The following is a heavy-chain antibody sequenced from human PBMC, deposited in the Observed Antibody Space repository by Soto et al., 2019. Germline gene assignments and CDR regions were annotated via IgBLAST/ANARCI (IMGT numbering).Heavy chain of an antibody. J-gene: IGHJ5*01. V-gene: IGHV4-39*01. CDR2: IYHTGNA. CDR3: AREFFDSSEYTTNLFDS. CDR1: GDSSSNSRFY. Sequence: PSETLSLTCSVSGDSSSNSRFYWAWIRQPPGEGREWIGSIYHTGNAYYNPSLKSRVTISVDTSKNQFSLKLTSVTAADAALYYCAREFFDSSEYTTNLFDSWGQGSLVTVSS. D-gene: IGHD3-22*01.